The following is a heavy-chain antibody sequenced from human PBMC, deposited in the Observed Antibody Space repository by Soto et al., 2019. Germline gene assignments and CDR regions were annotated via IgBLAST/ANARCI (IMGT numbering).Heavy chain of an antibody. Sequence: EVQLLQYGGGSAQPGGSLTLSCAASGFTFRDYTMTWVRQAPGQVLECISVILSDYNTFYVGSVRGRFTISRDNSKNTIYLEMNSLRVEDTAIYYCARRTNGYFGYWGQGALVTVSS. CDR1: GFTFRDYT. J-gene: IGHJ4*02. V-gene: IGHV3-23*03. CDR2: ILSDYNT. D-gene: IGHD2-8*01. CDR3: ARRTNGYFGY.